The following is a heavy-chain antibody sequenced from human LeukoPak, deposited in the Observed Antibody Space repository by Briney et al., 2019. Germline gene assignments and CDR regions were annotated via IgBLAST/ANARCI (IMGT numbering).Heavy chain of an antibody. J-gene: IGHJ4*02. CDR2: IAYDSSNT. Sequence: PGGSLRLSCAASAFTFSDHSMHWVRQAPGKGLEWVSSIAYDSSNTYYADSVKGRFTISRDNSKNTLYLQLSSLRIEDTAVYYCARVGGGNYHPLDYWGQGTLDTVSS. CDR3: ARVGGGNYHPLDY. D-gene: IGHD1-26*01. CDR1: AFTFSDHS. V-gene: IGHV3-30-3*01.